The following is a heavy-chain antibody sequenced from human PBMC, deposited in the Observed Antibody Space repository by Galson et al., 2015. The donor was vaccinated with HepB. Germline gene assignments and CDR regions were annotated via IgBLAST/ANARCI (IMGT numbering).Heavy chain of an antibody. CDR3: ARADWIGGLYYYYGMDV. D-gene: IGHD1-1*01. J-gene: IGHJ6*02. CDR2: ISSSSSYI. CDR1: GFTFSSYS. V-gene: IGHV3-21*01. Sequence: SLRLSCAASGFTFSSYSMNWVRQAPGKGLEWVSSISSSSSYIYYADSVKGRFTISRDNAKNSLYLQMNSLRAEDTAVYYCARADWIGGLYYYYGMDVWGQGTTVTVSS.